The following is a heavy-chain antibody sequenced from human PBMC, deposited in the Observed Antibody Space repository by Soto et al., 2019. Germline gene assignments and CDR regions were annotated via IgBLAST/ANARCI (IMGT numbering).Heavy chain of an antibody. CDR1: GFNFSIYA. D-gene: IGHD3-16*01. CDR3: AKDRYDYVWGTPGMGAFDI. CDR2: ISSSGGST. Sequence: EVPLLESGGGLVHLVGFLRLSFVVSGFNFSIYAMSWVRQAPGKGLDWVSAISSSGGSTYYADSVKGWFTISRDNSKNTLYLQMNSLRAEDTAVYYCAKDRYDYVWGTPGMGAFDIWGQGTMVTVSS. J-gene: IGHJ3*02. V-gene: IGHV3-23*01.